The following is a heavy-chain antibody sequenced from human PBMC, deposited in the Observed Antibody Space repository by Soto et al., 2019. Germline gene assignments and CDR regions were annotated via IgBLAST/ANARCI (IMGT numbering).Heavy chain of an antibody. CDR3: ARVPTMIVVVPYYYGMDV. CDR2: ISYDGSNK. CDR1: GFTFSSEA. D-gene: IGHD3-22*01. Sequence: PGGSLRLSCAASGFTFSSEAMHWVRQAPGKGLEWVAVISYDGSNKYYADSVKGRFTISRDNSKNTLYLQMNSLRAEDTAVYYCARVPTMIVVVPYYYGMDVWGQGTTVTVSS. V-gene: IGHV3-30-3*01. J-gene: IGHJ6*02.